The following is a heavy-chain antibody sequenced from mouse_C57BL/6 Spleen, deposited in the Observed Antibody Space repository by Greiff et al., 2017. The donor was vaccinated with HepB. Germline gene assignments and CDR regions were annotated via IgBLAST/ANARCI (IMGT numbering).Heavy chain of an antibody. CDR3: ARKELVLDWYFDV. V-gene: IGHV1-53*01. D-gene: IGHD1-3*01. Sequence: VQLQQPGTELVKPGASVKLSCKASGYTFTSYWMHWVKQRPGQGLEWIGNINPSNGGTNYNEKFKSKATLTVDKSSSTAYMQLSSLTSEDSAVYYCARKELVLDWYFDVWGTGTTVTVSS. CDR2: INPSNGGT. J-gene: IGHJ1*03. CDR1: GYTFTSYW.